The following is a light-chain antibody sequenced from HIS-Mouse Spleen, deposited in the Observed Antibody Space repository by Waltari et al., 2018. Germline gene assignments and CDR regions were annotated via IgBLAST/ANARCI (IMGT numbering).Light chain of an antibody. V-gene: IGLV2-23*01. Sequence: QSALTQPASVSGSPGQSIPLSCTGTSRDFGSYNLVSWYQQHPGKAPKLMIYEGSKRPSGVSNRFSGSKSGNTASLTISGLQAEDEADYYCCSYAGSSTVVFGGGTKLTVL. CDR3: CSYAGSSTVV. CDR2: EGS. J-gene: IGLJ2*01. CDR1: SRDFGSYNL.